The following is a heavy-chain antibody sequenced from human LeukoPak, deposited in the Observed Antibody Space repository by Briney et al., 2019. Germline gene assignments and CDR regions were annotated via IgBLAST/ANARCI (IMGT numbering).Heavy chain of an antibody. D-gene: IGHD2-2*01. J-gene: IGHJ4*02. CDR3: AKVHCISTNCNHIWTYFDY. CDR2: ITVNNGYT. V-gene: IGHV1-18*01. Sequence: ASVKVSCKAAGYTFTSHGFIWLRQAPGQRLEWMGWITVNNGYTKYAQELQGRVTMTTDTSTSTAYMELRSLRSDDTAVYYCAKVHCISTNCNHIWTYFDYWGQGTLVTVSS. CDR1: GYTFTSHG.